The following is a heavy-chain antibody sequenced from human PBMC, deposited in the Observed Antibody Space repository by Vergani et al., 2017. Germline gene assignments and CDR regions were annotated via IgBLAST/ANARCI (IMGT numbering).Heavy chain of an antibody. CDR2: NSWDGGST. CDR3: AKDKDPGGRDGYIDY. Sequence: EVQLVESGGVVVQPGGSLRLSCAASGFTFDDYVMHWVRQAPGKGLEWVSLNSWDGGSTYYADSVKGRLTISRDNSKNSLYLQMNSLRAEDTALYYCAKDKDPGGRDGYIDYWGQGTLVTVSS. CDR1: GFTFDDYV. V-gene: IGHV3-43D*03. D-gene: IGHD5-24*01. J-gene: IGHJ4*02.